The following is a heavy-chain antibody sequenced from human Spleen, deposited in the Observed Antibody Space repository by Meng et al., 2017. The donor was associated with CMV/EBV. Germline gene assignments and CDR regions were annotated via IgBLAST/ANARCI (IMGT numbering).Heavy chain of an antibody. CDR2: ISNVGSPI. CDR3: ARDRPKWVLKSDPFDI. CDR1: GFTFSDYY. D-gene: IGHD2-8*01. J-gene: IGHJ3*02. V-gene: IGHV3-11*04. Sequence: GESLKISCAASGFTFSDYYMSWIRQAPGKGLEWLSFISNVGSPIYYADSVKGRFTISRDNAKNSVYLQMNSLRAEDTAVYYCARDRPKWVLKSDPFDIWGQGTMVTVSS.